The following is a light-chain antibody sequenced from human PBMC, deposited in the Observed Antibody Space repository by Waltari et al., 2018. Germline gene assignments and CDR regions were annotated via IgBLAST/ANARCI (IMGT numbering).Light chain of an antibody. J-gene: IGKJ1*01. Sequence: EIVMTQSPATLSVSPGDRATLSCRASQSIYSTYLAWYQQKPGQAPRLLIYRASNRAIGVPDRFSGSGSGTDFTLTISRLEPEDFAVFYCQQYGSSPRTFGQGTTVEIK. CDR2: RAS. CDR3: QQYGSSPRT. CDR1: QSIYSTY. V-gene: IGKV3-20*01.